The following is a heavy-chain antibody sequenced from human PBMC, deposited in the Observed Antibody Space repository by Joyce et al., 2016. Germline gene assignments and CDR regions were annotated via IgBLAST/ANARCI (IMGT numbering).Heavy chain of an antibody. D-gene: IGHD6-19*01. Sequence: GAGLVKPGGSLRLSCAASGFTFSDHYMTWIRQAPGKGLEWLSDICTTSKYTNYADSVKGRFTISRDNAKNSLYLHMDSLRVDDTAVYYCAGMGLTVPGTPLDYWGQGTLVTVSA. V-gene: IGHV3-11*06. CDR3: AGMGLTVPGTPLDY. J-gene: IGHJ4*02. CDR2: ICTTSKYT. CDR1: GFTFSDHY.